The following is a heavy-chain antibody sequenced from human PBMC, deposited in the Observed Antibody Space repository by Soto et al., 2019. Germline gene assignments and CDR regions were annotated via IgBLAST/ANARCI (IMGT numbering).Heavy chain of an antibody. J-gene: IGHJ6*02. D-gene: IGHD6-13*01. CDR2: IYTSGST. Sequence: EPLSVISNDSGGYMSSYYWVLIRQPAGKGLEWIGRIYTSGSTNYNPSLKSRVTMSVDTSKNQFSLKLSSVTAADTAVYYCARGVGSSSWYGRDYGMDGWGQGTTVTVSS. V-gene: IGHV4-4*07. CDR3: ARGVGSSSWYGRDYGMDG. CDR1: GGYMSSYY.